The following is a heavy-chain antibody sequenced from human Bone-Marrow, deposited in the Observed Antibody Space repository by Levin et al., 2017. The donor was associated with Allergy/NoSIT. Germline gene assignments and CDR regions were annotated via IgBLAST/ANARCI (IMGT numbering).Heavy chain of an antibody. Sequence: GALRLSCAVSGYSISSGYYWGWIRQPPGKGLDWIATISHSGSTFYSPSLKSRVTISVDTSKNQFSLELSSVTAADTAVYYCAREFRSGDPFDSWGQGTLVTVSS. D-gene: IGHD1-26*01. CDR3: AREFRSGDPFDS. J-gene: IGHJ4*02. CDR1: GYSISSGYY. V-gene: IGHV4-38-2*02. CDR2: ISHSGST.